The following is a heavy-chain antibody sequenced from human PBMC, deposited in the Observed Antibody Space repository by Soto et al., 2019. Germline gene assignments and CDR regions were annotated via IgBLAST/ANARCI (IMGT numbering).Heavy chain of an antibody. V-gene: IGHV3-21*01. CDR1: GFTFSSYS. D-gene: IGHD6-6*01. CDR3: ARAGEYSSSSFDY. Sequence: GGSLRLSCAASGFTFSSYSMNWVRQAPGKGLEWVTSISSSSSYIYYADSVKGRFTISRDNAKNSLYLQMNSLRAEDTAVYYCARAGEYSSSSFDYWGQGTLVTVS. J-gene: IGHJ4*02. CDR2: ISSSSSYI.